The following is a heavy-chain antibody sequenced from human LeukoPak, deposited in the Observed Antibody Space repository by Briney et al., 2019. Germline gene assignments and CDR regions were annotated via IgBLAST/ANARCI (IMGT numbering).Heavy chain of an antibody. CDR3: ARDERDCSSTSCYDYYGMDV. CDR2: IYSGGST. V-gene: IGHV3-53*01. CDR1: GFTVSSNY. Sequence: GGSLRLSCAASGFTVSSNYMSWVRQAPGKGLEWVSVIYSGGSTYYADSVKGRFTISRDNSKNTLYLRMNSLRAEDTAVYYCARDERDCSSTSCYDYYGMDVWGQGTTVTVSS. D-gene: IGHD2-2*01. J-gene: IGHJ6*02.